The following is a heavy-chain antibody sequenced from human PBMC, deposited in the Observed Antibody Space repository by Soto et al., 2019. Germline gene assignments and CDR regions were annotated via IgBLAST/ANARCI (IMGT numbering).Heavy chain of an antibody. Sequence: KAPETLSLPCIVSCESISRSCYYWGRIRHPPGKGVERSGRIYYSGQTYYNPSYKSRVPISIETSKNQFSLKHSSVTATDTALYYCARHRATGVTEAYFDHWGQGALVTVSS. CDR2: IYYSGQT. D-gene: IGHD2-21*02. CDR3: ARHRATGVTEAYFDH. CDR1: CESISRSCYY. J-gene: IGHJ4*02. V-gene: IGHV4-39*01.